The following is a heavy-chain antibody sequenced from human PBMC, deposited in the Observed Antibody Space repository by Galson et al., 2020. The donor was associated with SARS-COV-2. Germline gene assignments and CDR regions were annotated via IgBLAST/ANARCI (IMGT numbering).Heavy chain of an antibody. CDR3: LSYSSTRQNH. Sequence: GESLKISCSASGFIFSDYAMHWVRQAPGKGLEYVSAISSNGETPFYADSVNGRFTMSRDNSKNMFYLQMTALRLEDTAFYFCLSYSSTRQNHWGQGTLVTVSS. J-gene: IGHJ5*02. D-gene: IGHD2-2*01. CDR2: ISSNGETP. CDR1: GFIFSDYA. V-gene: IGHV3-64D*06.